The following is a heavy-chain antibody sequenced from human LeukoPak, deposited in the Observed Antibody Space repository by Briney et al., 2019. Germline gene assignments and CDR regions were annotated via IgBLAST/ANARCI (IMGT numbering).Heavy chain of an antibody. Sequence: ASVKVSCKVSGYTVTELSMHWVRQSPGKGLEWMGGFHPEDGETIYAQKFQGRVTMTEDTSTDTAYMELSSLRSDDTAMYYCARAAGDYGDYDYFYYMDVWGKGTTVTISS. CDR3: ARAAGDYGDYDYFYYMDV. D-gene: IGHD4-17*01. CDR2: FHPEDGET. V-gene: IGHV1-24*01. CDR1: GYTVTELS. J-gene: IGHJ6*03.